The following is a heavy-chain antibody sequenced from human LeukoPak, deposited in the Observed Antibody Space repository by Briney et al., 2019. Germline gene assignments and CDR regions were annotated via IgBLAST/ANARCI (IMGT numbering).Heavy chain of an antibody. CDR1: GFTFSSYG. D-gene: IGHD1-26*01. Sequence: GGSLRHSCAASGFTFSSYGMHWVRPAPGKGLEWVAVIWYDGSNKYYADSVKGRFTISRDNSKNTLYLQMNSLRAEDTAVYYCARDLHVGDYVGYWGQGTLVTVSS. V-gene: IGHV3-33*01. CDR2: IWYDGSNK. CDR3: ARDLHVGDYVGY. J-gene: IGHJ4*02.